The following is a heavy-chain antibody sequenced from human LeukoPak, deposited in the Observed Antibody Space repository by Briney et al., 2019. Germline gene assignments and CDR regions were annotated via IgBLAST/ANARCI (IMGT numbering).Heavy chain of an antibody. Sequence: ASVNVSFKVSGYTLTELTKHRVRQAPAKGLEWMGGFDPEYGETIYEQKFQGRVTMTEATSADTAYMELSSLRSEDTGVYYCATGIRFDFWGQGTMVTVSS. CDR1: GYTLTELT. CDR3: ATGIRFDF. CDR2: FDPEYGET. J-gene: IGHJ4*02. D-gene: IGHD3-10*01. V-gene: IGHV1-24*01.